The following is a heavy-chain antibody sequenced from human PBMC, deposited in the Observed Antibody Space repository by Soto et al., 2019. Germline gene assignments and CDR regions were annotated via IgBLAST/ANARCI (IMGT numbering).Heavy chain of an antibody. CDR1: GFTFSNAW. Sequence: LRLSFAASGFTFSNAWMSWVRQAPGKGLEWVGRIKSKTDGGTTDYAAPVKGRFTISRDDSKNTLYLQMNSLKTEDTAVYYCTRKDFDDSSGYPYFDYWGQGTLVTVSS. V-gene: IGHV3-15*01. D-gene: IGHD3-22*01. J-gene: IGHJ4*02. CDR2: IKSKTDGGTT. CDR3: TRKDFDDSSGYPYFDY.